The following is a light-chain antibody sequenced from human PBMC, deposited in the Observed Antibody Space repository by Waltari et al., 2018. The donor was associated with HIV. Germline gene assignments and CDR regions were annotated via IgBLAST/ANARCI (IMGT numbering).Light chain of an antibody. J-gene: IGLJ2*01. Sequence: SYELAQPLSVSVALGQTAKITCGAHNIGSRNVHWYKQEPGQSPVLVMYRDTNRPSGIPQRFSGSNSGNTATLTISGAQAGDEADYYQVWDRSTDVVFGGGTKLTVL. CDR2: RDT. CDR1: NIGSRN. V-gene: IGLV3-9*01. CDR3: QVWDRSTDVV.